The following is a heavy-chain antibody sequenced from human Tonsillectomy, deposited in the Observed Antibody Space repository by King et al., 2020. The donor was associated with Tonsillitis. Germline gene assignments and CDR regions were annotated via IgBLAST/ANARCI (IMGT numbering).Heavy chain of an antibody. CDR2: IKQDGSEK. D-gene: IGHD6-13*01. V-gene: IGHV3-7*03. CDR1: GFTFSRYW. J-gene: IGHJ4*02. CDR3: GREGGQQLVEGFDY. Sequence: VQLVESGGGLVQPGGSLRLSCAASGFTFSRYWMSWVRQAPGKGLEWVANIKQDGSEKYYVDSVKGRFTISRDNAKNSLYLQMNSLRAEDTAVYYCGREGGQQLVEGFDYWGQGTLGTVSS.